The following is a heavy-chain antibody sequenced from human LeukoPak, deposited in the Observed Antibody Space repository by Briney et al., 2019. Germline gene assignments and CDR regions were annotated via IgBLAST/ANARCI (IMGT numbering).Heavy chain of an antibody. J-gene: IGHJ3*01. V-gene: IGHV3-23*01. CDR2: ISGSGVRT. D-gene: IGHD1-26*01. CDR3: AKGSREWELLDAFDF. CDR1: GFTFSSYG. Sequence: GGSLRLSCAASGFTFSSYGMTWVRQAPGKGLEGVSGISGSGVRTDYAESVKGRFTISRDNAKNTLYLQMNSLGVEDTAVYYCAKGSREWELLDAFDFWGQGTMVTVSS.